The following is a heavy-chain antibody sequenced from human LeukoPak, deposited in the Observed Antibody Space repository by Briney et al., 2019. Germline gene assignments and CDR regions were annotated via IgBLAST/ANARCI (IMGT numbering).Heavy chain of an antibody. J-gene: IGHJ4*02. D-gene: IGHD6-13*01. CDR2: ISGSGGST. V-gene: IGHV3-23*01. CDR1: GFTFSSYA. CDR3: ARWRAGTDDY. Sequence: PGGSLRLSCAASGFTFSSYAMSWVRQAPGKGLEWVSAISGSGGSTYYADSVKGRFTISRDNSRDTLYLQMNSLRAEDTAVYYCARWRAGTDDYWGQGTLVTVSS.